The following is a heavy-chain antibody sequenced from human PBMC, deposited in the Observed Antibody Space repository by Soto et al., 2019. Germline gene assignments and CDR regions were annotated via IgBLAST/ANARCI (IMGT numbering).Heavy chain of an antibody. Sequence: SVKGSCKASGGTFSSYAISWVRQTPGQGLEWMGGIIPIFGTANYAQKFQGRVTITADESTSTAYMELSSLRSEDTAVYYCARGPLDYGDNGWYYYGMDVWGQGTTVTVSS. J-gene: IGHJ6*02. V-gene: IGHV1-69*13. CDR1: GGTFSSYA. D-gene: IGHD4-17*01. CDR3: ARGPLDYGDNGWYYYGMDV. CDR2: IIPIFGTA.